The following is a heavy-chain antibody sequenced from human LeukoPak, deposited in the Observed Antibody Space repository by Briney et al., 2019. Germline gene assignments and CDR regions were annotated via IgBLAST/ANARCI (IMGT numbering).Heavy chain of an antibody. D-gene: IGHD2-2*01. J-gene: IGHJ4*02. CDR3: ARQTDCSSTSCYDY. Sequence: GESLKISCKGSGYRFPSYWIGWVRQMPGKGLEWMGIIYPGDSDTRYSPSFQGQVTISADKSISTAYLQWSSLKASDTAMYYCARQTDCSSTSCYDYWGQGTLVTVSS. CDR1: GYRFPSYW. CDR2: IYPGDSDT. V-gene: IGHV5-51*01.